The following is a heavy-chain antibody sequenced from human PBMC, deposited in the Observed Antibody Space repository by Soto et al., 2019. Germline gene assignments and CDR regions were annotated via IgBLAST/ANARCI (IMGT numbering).Heavy chain of an antibody. CDR3: ARNIYCSSTSCVHYYYYMDV. Sequence: PSETLSLTCTVSGGSISSSSYYWGWIRQPPGNGLEWIGSIYYSGSTYYNPSLKSRVTISVDTSKNQFSLKLSSVTAADTAVYYCARNIYCSSTSCVHYYYYMDVWGKGTTVTVSS. D-gene: IGHD2-2*01. CDR2: IYYSGST. CDR1: GGSISSSSYY. J-gene: IGHJ6*03. V-gene: IGHV4-39*01.